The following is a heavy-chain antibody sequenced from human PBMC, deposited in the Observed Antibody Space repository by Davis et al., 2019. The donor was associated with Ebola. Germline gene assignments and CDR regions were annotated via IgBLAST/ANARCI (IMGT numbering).Heavy chain of an antibody. V-gene: IGHV4-30-2*01. CDR3: ARHASQRSIFDY. J-gene: IGHJ4*02. D-gene: IGHD3-16*01. CDR1: GGSISSGGYS. Sequence: MPSETLSLTCAVSGGSISSGGYSWSWIRQPPGKGLEWIGNIYHSGSTNYNPSLKSRVTISVDTSKNQFFLKLSSVTAADTAVYFCARHASQRSIFDYWGQGTLVTVSS. CDR2: IYHSGST.